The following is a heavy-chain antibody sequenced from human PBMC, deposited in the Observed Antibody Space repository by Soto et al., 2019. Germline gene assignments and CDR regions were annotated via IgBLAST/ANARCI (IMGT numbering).Heavy chain of an antibody. J-gene: IGHJ3*02. Sequence: QVQLVQSGAEVKKPGASVKVSCKASGYTFTSYYMHWVRQAPGQGLEWMGIINPSGGSTSYAQKFQGRVTMIRDTSTSTVYMELSSLRSEDTAVYYCAREYSSGWHAFDIWGQGTMVTVSS. CDR3: AREYSSGWHAFDI. CDR2: INPSGGST. CDR1: GYTFTSYY. V-gene: IGHV1-46*01. D-gene: IGHD6-19*01.